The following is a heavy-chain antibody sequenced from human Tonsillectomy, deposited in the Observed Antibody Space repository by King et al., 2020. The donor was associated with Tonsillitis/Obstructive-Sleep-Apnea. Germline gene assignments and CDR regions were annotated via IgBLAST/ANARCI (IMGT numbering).Heavy chain of an antibody. Sequence: VQLVESGGGVVQPGRSLRLSCAASGFTFSSYGMHWVRQAPGKGLEWVAVISYDGSNKYYADSVKGRFTISRDNSKNSLYLQMNSLRAEDTAVYYCAKDLRDGSYYYYYGMDVWGQGTTVTVSS. CDR3: AKDLRDGSYYYYYGMDV. V-gene: IGHV3-30*18. CDR1: GFTFSSYG. CDR2: ISYDGSNK. J-gene: IGHJ6*02. D-gene: IGHD5-24*01.